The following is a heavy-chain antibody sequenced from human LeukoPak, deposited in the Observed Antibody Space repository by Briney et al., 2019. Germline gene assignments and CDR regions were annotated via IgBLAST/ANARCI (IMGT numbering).Heavy chain of an antibody. CDR1: GFTFSSYL. Sequence: GGALRLSCAASGFTFSSYLMSWVRQAPGKGLEWVDNIKQDGSEKYYVDSVKGRFTISRDNAKNSLYLQMNSLRAEDTAVYYCARKSGLDYWGQGTLVTVSS. D-gene: IGHD6-25*01. J-gene: IGHJ4*02. CDR3: ARKSGLDY. CDR2: IKQDGSEK. V-gene: IGHV3-7*01.